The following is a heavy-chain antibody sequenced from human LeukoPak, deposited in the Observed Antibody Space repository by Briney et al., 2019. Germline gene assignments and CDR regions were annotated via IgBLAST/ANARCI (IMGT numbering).Heavy chain of an antibody. J-gene: IGHJ4*02. Sequence: ASVKVSCKASGYTFTSYYMYWVRQAPGQGLEWMGRINPNSGGTHYAQKFQARVTMTRDTSISTVYMELSRLRSDDTAVYYCARDRVGGRAEYYFDYWGQGTLVTVSS. CDR2: INPNSGGT. CDR1: GYTFTSYY. CDR3: ARDRVGGRAEYYFDY. D-gene: IGHD2-15*01. V-gene: IGHV1-2*06.